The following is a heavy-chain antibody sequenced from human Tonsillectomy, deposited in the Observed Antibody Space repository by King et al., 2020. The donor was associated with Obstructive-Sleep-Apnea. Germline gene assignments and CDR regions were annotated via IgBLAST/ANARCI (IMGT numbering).Heavy chain of an antibody. CDR1: GFIFSSYG. J-gene: IGHJ4*02. D-gene: IGHD2-21*02. CDR2: ISYDGSNK. CDR3: SKDGDAYCGGDCWLDY. V-gene: IGHV3-30*18. Sequence: VQLVQSGGGVVQPGRSLRLSCAASGFIFSSYGMQWVRQAPGKGLEWVAVISYDGSNKYYTDSVKGRFTISRDNSKNTLYLQMNSRRAEDTAMYYCSKDGDAYCGGDCWLDYWGQGTLVTVSS.